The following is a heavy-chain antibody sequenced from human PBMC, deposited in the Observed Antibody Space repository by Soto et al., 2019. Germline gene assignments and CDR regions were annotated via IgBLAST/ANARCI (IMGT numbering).Heavy chain of an antibody. Sequence: ASVKVSSKASGYTFTSYGISWVRQAPGQGLEWMGWISAYNGNTKYAQKLQGRVTMTTDTSTSTAYMELRSLRSDDTAVYYCARGAYYDFWSGYHSNNWFDPWGQGTLVTVSS. CDR2: ISAYNGNT. J-gene: IGHJ5*02. D-gene: IGHD3-3*01. CDR3: ARGAYYDFWSGYHSNNWFDP. V-gene: IGHV1-18*04. CDR1: GYTFTSYG.